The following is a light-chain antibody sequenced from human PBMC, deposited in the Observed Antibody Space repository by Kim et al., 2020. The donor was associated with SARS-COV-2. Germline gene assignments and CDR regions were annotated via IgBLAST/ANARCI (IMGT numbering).Light chain of an antibody. J-gene: IGLJ1*01. V-gene: IGLV3-19*01. Sequence: LEQTVRITCKGNSLRSYYASCYQQKPGQAPVLVIYGKNNRPSGIPDRFSGSSSGNTASLTITGAQAEDEADYYCNSRDSSGNHLYVFGTGTKVTVL. CDR1: SLRSYY. CDR2: GKN. CDR3: NSRDSSGNHLYV.